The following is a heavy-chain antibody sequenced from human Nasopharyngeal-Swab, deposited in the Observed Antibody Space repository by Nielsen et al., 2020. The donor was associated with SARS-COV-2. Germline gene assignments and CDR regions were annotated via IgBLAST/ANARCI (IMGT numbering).Heavy chain of an antibody. Sequence: ASVKVSCKASGYTFTSYDINWVRQATGQGLEWMGWMNPNSGNTGYAQKFQGRVTMTRNTSISTAYMELSSLGSEDTAVYYCARGTPYYYGSGSYSIGGFLDVWGQGTTVTVSS. CDR2: MNPNSGNT. CDR3: ARGTPYYYGSGSYSIGGFLDV. D-gene: IGHD3-10*01. J-gene: IGHJ6*02. CDR1: GYTFTSYD. V-gene: IGHV1-8*01.